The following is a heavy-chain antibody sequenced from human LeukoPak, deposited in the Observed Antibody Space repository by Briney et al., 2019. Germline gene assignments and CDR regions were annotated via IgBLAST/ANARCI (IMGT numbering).Heavy chain of an antibody. D-gene: IGHD3-22*01. J-gene: IGHJ3*02. CDR2: ISKSSTFI. CDR1: GLPFSEYS. CDR3: VGENRDYYYDTSGYYVESFDN. V-gene: IGHV3-21*01. Sequence: PGRSLRLSCVASGLPFSEYSISWGRQAPPEGLEWASCISKSSTFIHYADSVKGRFTISRDNAKNSLFLQMNSLRPQDTAVFFFVGENRDYYYDTSGYYVESFDNWGQGTMVTVSS.